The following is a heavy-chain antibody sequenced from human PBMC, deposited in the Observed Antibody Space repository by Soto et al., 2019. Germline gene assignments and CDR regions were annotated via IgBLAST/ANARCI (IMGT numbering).Heavy chain of an antibody. Sequence: QVLLQQWGAGLLKPSETLSLTCAVYGGSFSAYYWSWIRQPPGKGLEWIGEINHSGSTNYNPSLKSRVTISVDTSKNQFSLKLSSVTAAYTAVYYCARTSRFEYWGQGTLVTVSS. CDR1: GGSFSAYY. D-gene: IGHD6-6*01. CDR2: INHSGST. V-gene: IGHV4-34*01. J-gene: IGHJ4*02. CDR3: ARTSRFEY.